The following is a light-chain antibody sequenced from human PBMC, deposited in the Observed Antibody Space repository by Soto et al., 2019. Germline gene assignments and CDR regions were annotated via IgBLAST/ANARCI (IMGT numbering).Light chain of an antibody. CDR2: DVT. CDR1: SSDVGGYNY. J-gene: IGLJ1*01. CDR3: ISFTSMHIYV. Sequence: QSALTQPASVSGSPGQSITISRTGTSSDVGGYNYVSWYQQHPGRAPKLIIYDVTNRPSGISNRFSGSKSGNTASLTISGLQTEDEADYYCISFTSMHIYVFRTGTKVTVL. V-gene: IGLV2-14*03.